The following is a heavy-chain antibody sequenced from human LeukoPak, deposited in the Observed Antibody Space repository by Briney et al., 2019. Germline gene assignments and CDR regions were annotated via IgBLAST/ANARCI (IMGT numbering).Heavy chain of an antibody. CDR3: ARAKTGTTGNFDY. CDR2: IYHSGST. V-gene: IGHV4-38-2*01. CDR1: GYSISSGFY. Sequence: SETLSLTCAVSGYSISSGFYWGWIRQPPGKGLECIGTIYHSGSTYYNPSLKSRVTISVDTSKSQFSLRLSSVTAADTAVYYCARAKTGTTGNFDYWGQGTLVTVSS. D-gene: IGHD1-7*01. J-gene: IGHJ4*02.